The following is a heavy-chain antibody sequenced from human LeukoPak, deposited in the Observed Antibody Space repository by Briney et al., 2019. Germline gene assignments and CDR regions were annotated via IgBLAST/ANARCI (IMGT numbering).Heavy chain of an antibody. D-gene: IGHD2-21*01. J-gene: IGHJ6*03. V-gene: IGHV3-9*01. CDR2: ISWNSGSI. Sequence: GGSLRLSCAASGFTFDDYAMHWVRQAPGKGLEWVSGISWNSGSIGYADSVKGRFTISRDNAKNSLYLQMNSLRAEDTAVYYCAKLGVGMDYYYYYYMDVWGKGTTVTVSS. CDR3: AKLGVGMDYYYYYYMDV. CDR1: GFTFDDYA.